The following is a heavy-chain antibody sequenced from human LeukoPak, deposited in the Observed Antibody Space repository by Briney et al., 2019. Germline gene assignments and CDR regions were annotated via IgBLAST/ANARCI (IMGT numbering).Heavy chain of an antibody. CDR3: ARTRYYDSSGGDY. V-gene: IGHV1-2*02. D-gene: IGHD3-22*01. CDR2: INPNSGGT. Sequence: ASVKVSCKASGYTFTGYYMHWVRQAPGQGLEWMGWINPNSGGTNYAQKFQGRVTMTRDTSISTAYMELSSLRSEDTAVYYCARTRYYDSSGGDYWGQGTLVTVSS. J-gene: IGHJ4*02. CDR1: GYTFTGYY.